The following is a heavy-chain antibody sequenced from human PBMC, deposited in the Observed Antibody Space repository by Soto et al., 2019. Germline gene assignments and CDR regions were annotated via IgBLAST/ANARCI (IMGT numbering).Heavy chain of an antibody. Sequence: QVQLQESGPGLVKPSETLSLTCTVSGGSISSYFWSWIRQPPGKGLEWIGYIYYTGSTNYNPSLKSRVTISVATSKSRFSLQLSSVTVADTAVYYCANFTWSFDLGGRGTLFAVSS. J-gene: IGHJ2*01. CDR1: GGSISSYF. CDR2: IYYTGST. V-gene: IGHV4-59*01. CDR3: ANFTWSFDL.